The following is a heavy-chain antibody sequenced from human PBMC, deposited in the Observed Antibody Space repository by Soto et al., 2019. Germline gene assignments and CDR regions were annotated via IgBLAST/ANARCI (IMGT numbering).Heavy chain of an antibody. V-gene: IGHV4-59*08. CDR2: IYYSGST. CDR3: ARHLRRVKWFDP. J-gene: IGHJ5*02. Sequence: LSLTCTVSGGSISSYYWSWIRQPPGKGLEWIGYIYYSGSTNYNPSLKSRVTISVDTSKNQFSLKLSSVTAADTAVYYCARHLRRVKWFDPWGQGTLVTVS. D-gene: IGHD4-17*01. CDR1: GGSISSYY.